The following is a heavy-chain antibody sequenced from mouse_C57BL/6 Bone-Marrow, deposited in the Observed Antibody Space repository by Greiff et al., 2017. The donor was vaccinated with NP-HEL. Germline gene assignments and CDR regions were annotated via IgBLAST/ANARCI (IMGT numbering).Heavy chain of an antibody. J-gene: IGHJ2*01. Sequence: VKDRFTISRDDSESMLYLQMNNLKTEDTAMYYCVRGIFDYWGQGTTLTVSS. V-gene: IGHV10-1*01. CDR3: VRGIFDY.